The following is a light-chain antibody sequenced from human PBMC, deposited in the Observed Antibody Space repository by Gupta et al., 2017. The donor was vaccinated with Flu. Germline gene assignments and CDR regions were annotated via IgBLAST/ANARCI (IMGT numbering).Light chain of an antibody. V-gene: IGLV3-10*01. CDR3: FSTDTNGNQRA. CDR2: EDN. CDR1: TFTKKY. Sequence: SFELRQPPSVSVSAGQTAKISSSGETFTKKYVFWYQRNSGQAPDLIIYEDNKRPSRIPARFPASSSGSVATLTVAGAQVEDEGDYYCFSTDTNGNQRAFGGGTKLTVL. J-gene: IGLJ3*02.